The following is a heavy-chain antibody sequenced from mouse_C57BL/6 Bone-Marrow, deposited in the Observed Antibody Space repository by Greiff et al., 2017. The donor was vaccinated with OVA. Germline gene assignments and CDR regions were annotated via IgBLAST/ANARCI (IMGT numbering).Heavy chain of an antibody. V-gene: IGHV1-15*01. CDR1: GYTFTDYE. J-gene: IGHJ2*01. D-gene: IGHD4-1*01. Sequence: VQLQQSGAELVRPGASVTLSCKASGYTFTDYEMHWVKQTPVHGLEWIGAIDPETGGTAYNQKFKGKAILTADKSSSTAYMELRSLTSVDSAVYYCTRGLGRGFDYWGQGTTLTVSS. CDR2: IDPETGGT. CDR3: TRGLGRGFDY.